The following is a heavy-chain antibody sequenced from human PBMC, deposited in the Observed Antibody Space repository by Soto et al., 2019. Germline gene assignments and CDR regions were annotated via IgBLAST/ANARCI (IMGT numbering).Heavy chain of an antibody. J-gene: IGHJ4*02. CDR2: MSYDGSEK. V-gene: IGHV3-30*03. Sequence: GGSLRLSCVGSGFTFSNNGMHWVRQAPGKGLEWVAFMSYDGSEKFYGDSVKGRFTISRDNSERTLYLHMNSLRGDDTAVYYCAIVRVKDSSLDYWGQGTLVTGSS. D-gene: IGHD3-10*02. CDR1: GFTFSNNG. CDR3: AIVRVKDSSLDY.